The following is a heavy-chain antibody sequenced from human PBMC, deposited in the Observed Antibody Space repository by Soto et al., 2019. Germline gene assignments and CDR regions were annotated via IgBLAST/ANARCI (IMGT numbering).Heavy chain of an antibody. CDR3: ERFEMPRINGFDY. J-gene: IGHJ4*02. CDR1: GGSISSGGYY. D-gene: IGHD3-10*01. CDR2: IYYSGST. V-gene: IGHV4-31*03. Sequence: QVQLQESGPGLVKPSQTLSLTCTVSGGSISSGGYYWSWIRQHPGKGLEWIGYIYYSGSTYYNPSLKSRVTISVDTSKNQFSLKLSSLTAADTAVYYCERFEMPRINGFDYWGQGTLVTVSS.